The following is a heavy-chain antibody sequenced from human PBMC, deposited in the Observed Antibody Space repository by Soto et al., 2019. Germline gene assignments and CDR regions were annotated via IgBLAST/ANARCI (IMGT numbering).Heavy chain of an antibody. V-gene: IGHV1-69*12. CDR3: AGHSSGVPGYYYGMDV. Sequence: QVQLVQSGAEVKKPGSSVKVSCKASGGTFSSYAISWVRQAPGQGLEWMGGIIPIFGTADYAQKFQGRVTSTADESTSTADMELSSLKYEDTAVYYCAGHSSGVPGYYYGMDVWGQGTTVTVSS. D-gene: IGHD3-22*01. J-gene: IGHJ6*02. CDR2: IIPIFGTA. CDR1: GGTFSSYA.